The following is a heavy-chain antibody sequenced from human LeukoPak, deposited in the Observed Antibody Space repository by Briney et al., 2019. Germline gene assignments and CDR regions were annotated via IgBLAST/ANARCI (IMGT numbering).Heavy chain of an antibody. CDR2: ISAYNGNT. J-gene: IGHJ4*02. CDR3: ARTGSSSPYSSSWTDFDY. Sequence: ASVKVSCKASGYTFTSYGISWVRQAPGQGLEWMGWISAYNGNTNYAQKLQGRVTMTTDTSTSTAYMELRSLRSDDTAVYYCARTGSSSPYSSSWTDFDYWGQGTLVTVSS. CDR1: GYTFTSYG. V-gene: IGHV1-18*01. D-gene: IGHD6-13*01.